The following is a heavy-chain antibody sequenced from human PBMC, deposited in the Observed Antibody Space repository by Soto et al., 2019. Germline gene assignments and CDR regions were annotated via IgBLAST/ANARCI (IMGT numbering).Heavy chain of an antibody. V-gene: IGHV1-58*01. CDR1: GFTFSNSG. CDR2: IVVGSGNT. Sequence: SVKESCKASGFTFSNSGVQWVRQARVQRLEWIEWIVVGSGNTNYAQKFQERVTITRDMSTSTAYMELSSLRSEDTAVYYCAAESWIVPAAFDIWGQGTMVTVSS. J-gene: IGHJ3*02. CDR3: AAESWIVPAAFDI. D-gene: IGHD5-12*01.